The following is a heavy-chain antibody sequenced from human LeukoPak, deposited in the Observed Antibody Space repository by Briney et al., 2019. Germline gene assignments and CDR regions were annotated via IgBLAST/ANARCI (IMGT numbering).Heavy chain of an antibody. V-gene: IGHV4-59*01. Sequence: PSETLSLTCAVYGGSFTTYYWSWIRQPPGKGREWIGYIYYSGRTNYKTFLKSGVTISVDTSKSQFSLKLSSVTAADTAVYYCARHHSSSWYFDDWGQGTLVTVSS. D-gene: IGHD6-13*01. J-gene: IGHJ4*02. CDR2: IYYSGRT. CDR1: GGSFTTYY. CDR3: ARHHSSSWYFDD.